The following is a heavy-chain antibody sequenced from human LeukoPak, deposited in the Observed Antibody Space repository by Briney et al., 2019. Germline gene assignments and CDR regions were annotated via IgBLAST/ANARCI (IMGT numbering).Heavy chain of an antibody. J-gene: IGHJ6*03. V-gene: IGHV4-34*01. CDR2: INHSGST. CDR3: ARSYSSSWDYYYYYHMDV. D-gene: IGHD6-13*01. CDR1: GGSFSGYY. Sequence: SETLSLTCAVYGGSFSGYYWSWIRQPPGKGLEWIGEINHSGSTNYNPSLKSRVTISVDTSKNQFSLKLSSVTAADTAVYYCARSYSSSWDYYYYYHMDVWGKGTTVTVSS.